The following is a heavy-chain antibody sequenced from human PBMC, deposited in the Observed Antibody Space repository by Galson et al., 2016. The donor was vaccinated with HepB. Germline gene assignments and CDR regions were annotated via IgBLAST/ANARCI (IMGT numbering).Heavy chain of an antibody. CDR1: GFIFSTYA. Sequence: SLRLSCAGSGFIFSTYATSWVRQAPGKGLEWVAHIGIASTTTYYADSVKGRFTISRDNAHDSLYLQMNGLRAEDTAVYYCAKSLTARDFWGQGTTVTVSS. CDR3: AKSLTARDF. CDR2: IGIASTTT. V-gene: IGHV3-48*01. J-gene: IGHJ6*02.